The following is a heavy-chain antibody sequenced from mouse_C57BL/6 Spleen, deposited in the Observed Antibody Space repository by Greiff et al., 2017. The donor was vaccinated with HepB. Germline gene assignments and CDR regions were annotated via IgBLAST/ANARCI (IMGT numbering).Heavy chain of an antibody. Sequence: VKVVESGPGLVAPSQSLSITCTVSGFSLTSYAISWVRQPPGKGLEWLGVIWTGGGTNYNSALKSRLSISKDNSKSQVFLKMNSLQTDDTARYYCARNPPRPLYYGYDEDYAMDYWGQGTSVTVSS. D-gene: IGHD2-2*01. CDR2: IWTGGGT. CDR1: GFSLTSYA. J-gene: IGHJ4*01. CDR3: ARNPPRPLYYGYDEDYAMDY. V-gene: IGHV2-9-1*01.